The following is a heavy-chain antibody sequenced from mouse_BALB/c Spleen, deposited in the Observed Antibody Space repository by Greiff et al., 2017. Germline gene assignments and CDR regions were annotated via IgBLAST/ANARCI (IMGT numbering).Heavy chain of an antibody. V-gene: IGHV6-6*02. CDR2: IRLRSNNYAT. Sequence: EVMLVESGGGLVQPGGSLKLSCAASGFTFSNYWMNWVRQSPEKGLEWVAEIRLRSNNYATNYAESVKGRFTISRDDSKSSVYLQMNNLSAEDTGIYYCTRVHDGNYNRAMDYWGQGTSVTVSS. J-gene: IGHJ4*01. D-gene: IGHD2-1*01. CDR1: GFTFSNYW. CDR3: TRVHDGNYNRAMDY.